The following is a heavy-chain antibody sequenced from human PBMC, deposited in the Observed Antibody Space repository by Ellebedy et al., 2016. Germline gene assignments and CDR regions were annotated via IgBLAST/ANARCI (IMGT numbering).Heavy chain of an antibody. CDR3: ALGDLGDDATDH. CDR2: IKSEAYGGTT. CDR1: GFTFSVGW. V-gene: IGHV3-15*01. J-gene: IGHJ3*01. D-gene: IGHD2-21*02. Sequence: GESLKISCAASGFTFSVGWMDWVRQAPGKGLEWVGRIKSEAYGGTTDYTAPVKGRFTISRDDSRNMVYLHMNSLKTEDTARYYCALGDLGDDATDHWGQGTVVTVSS.